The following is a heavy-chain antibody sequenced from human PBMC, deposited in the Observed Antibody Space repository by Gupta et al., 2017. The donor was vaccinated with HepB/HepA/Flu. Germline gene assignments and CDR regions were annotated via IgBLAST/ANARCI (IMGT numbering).Heavy chain of an antibody. CDR1: GGSISSYY. CDR2: IYYSGST. D-gene: IGHD6-19*01. J-gene: IGHJ4*02. CDR3: ASYSSGWYYFDY. V-gene: IGHV4-59*01. Sequence: GGSISSYYWSWIRQPPGKGLEWIGYIYYSGSTNYNPSLKSRVTISVDTSKNQFSLKLSSVTAADTAVYYCASYSSGWYYFDYWGQGTLVTVSS.